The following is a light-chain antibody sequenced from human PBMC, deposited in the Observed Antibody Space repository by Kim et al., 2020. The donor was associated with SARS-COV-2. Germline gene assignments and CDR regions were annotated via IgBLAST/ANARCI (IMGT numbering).Light chain of an antibody. CDR2: AAS. V-gene: IGKV1-9*01. CDR1: QGISTY. Sequence: DIQLTQSPSFLSASVGDRVTITCRASQGISTYLAWYRQKPGRAPELLIYAASTVQTGVPGRFSGSGSGTDFSLTISSLQPEDFASYYCQHLKTFGQGTTLEIK. J-gene: IGKJ2*01. CDR3: QHLKT.